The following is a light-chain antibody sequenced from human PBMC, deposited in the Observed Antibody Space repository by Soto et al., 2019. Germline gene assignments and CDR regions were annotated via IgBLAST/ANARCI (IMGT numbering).Light chain of an antibody. Sequence: EIVMTQSPATLSVSPGERATLSCRASQSVSNNLAWYQQKPGQAPRLLIYGASTRATGIPARFSGSGSGTEFTLPISSLQAEDFAGYYCQQYNNWPPWTFGQGTKVEIK. J-gene: IGKJ1*01. CDR3: QQYNNWPPWT. V-gene: IGKV3-15*01. CDR1: QSVSNN. CDR2: GAS.